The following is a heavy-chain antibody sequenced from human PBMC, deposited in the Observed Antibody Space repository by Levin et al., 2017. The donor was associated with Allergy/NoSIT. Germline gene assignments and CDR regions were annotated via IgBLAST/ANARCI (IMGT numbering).Heavy chain of an antibody. CDR2: INHSGST. J-gene: IGHJ5*02. Sequence: ESLKISCAVYGGSFSGYYWSWIRQPPGKGLEWIGEINHSGSTNYNPSLKSRVTISVDTSKNQFSLKLSSVTAADTAVYYCARSSIAARGWFDPWGQGTLVTVSS. CDR1: GGSFSGYY. V-gene: IGHV4-34*01. CDR3: ARSSIAARGWFDP. D-gene: IGHD6-6*01.